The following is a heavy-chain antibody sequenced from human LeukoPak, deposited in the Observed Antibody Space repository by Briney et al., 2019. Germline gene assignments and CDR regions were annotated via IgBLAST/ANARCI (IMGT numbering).Heavy chain of an antibody. J-gene: IGHJ3*02. Sequence: ASVTVSCTASGGTFSSYAISWVRQAPGQGLEWMGGIIPIFGTANYAQKFQGRVTITADESTSTAYMELSSLRSEDTAVYYCARRSRPQGAFDIWGQGTMVTVSS. CDR1: GGTFSSYA. V-gene: IGHV1-69*13. CDR2: IIPIFGTA. D-gene: IGHD6-6*01. CDR3: ARRSRPQGAFDI.